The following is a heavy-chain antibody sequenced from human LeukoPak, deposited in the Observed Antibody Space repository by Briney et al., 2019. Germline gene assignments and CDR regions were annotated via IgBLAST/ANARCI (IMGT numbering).Heavy chain of an antibody. V-gene: IGHV3-73*01. Sequence: GGSLKLSCAASGFTFSGSAMHWVRQASGKGLEWVGRIRSRANSYATAYAASVKGRFTISRDDSKNTAYLQMNSLKTEDTAVYYCTRGAYCSGGSCYAAGLDYWGQGTLVTVSS. CDR2: IRSRANSYAT. J-gene: IGHJ4*02. CDR1: GFTFSGSA. D-gene: IGHD2-15*01. CDR3: TRGAYCSGGSCYAAGLDY.